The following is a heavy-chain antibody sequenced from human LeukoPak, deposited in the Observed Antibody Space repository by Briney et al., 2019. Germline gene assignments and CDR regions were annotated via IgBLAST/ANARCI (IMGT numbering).Heavy chain of an antibody. Sequence: TGGSLRLSCAASGFTFSSYAMSWVRQAPGKGLEWVSAISGSGGSTYYADSVKGRFTISRGNSKNTLYLQMNSLRAEDTAVYYCAKEGYCSSTSCSAGVYYYYYMDVWGKGTTVTVSS. V-gene: IGHV3-23*01. CDR3: AKEGYCSSTSCSAGVYYYYYMDV. CDR2: ISGSGGST. J-gene: IGHJ6*03. CDR1: GFTFSSYA. D-gene: IGHD2-2*01.